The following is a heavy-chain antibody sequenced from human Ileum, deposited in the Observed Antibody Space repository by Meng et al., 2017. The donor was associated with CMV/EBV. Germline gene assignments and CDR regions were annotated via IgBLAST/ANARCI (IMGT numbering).Heavy chain of an antibody. J-gene: IGHJ6*02. D-gene: IGHD2-2*01. Sequence: GESLKISCAASGFTFNNFYMNWVRQAPGKGLEWISYISSSGTKIYYADSVKGRFTISRDNAKNSLFLQMNSLRDEDTAVYYCVTDYCSSTSCRGHNYNMEFWGQGTTVTVSS. V-gene: IGHV3-48*03. CDR1: GFTFNNFY. CDR3: VTDYCSSTSCRGHNYNMEF. CDR2: ISSSGTKI.